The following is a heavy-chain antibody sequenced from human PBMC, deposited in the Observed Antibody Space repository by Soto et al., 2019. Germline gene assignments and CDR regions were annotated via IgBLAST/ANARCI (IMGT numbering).Heavy chain of an antibody. D-gene: IGHD3-22*01. V-gene: IGHV3-48*03. Sequence: GGSLRLSCAASGFTFSSYEMNWVRQAPGKGLEWVSYISSSGSTIYYADSVKGRFTISRDNAKNSLYLQMNSLRAEDTAVYYCASSAYQFDYWGQGTLVTVSS. CDR3: ASSAYQFDY. CDR2: ISSSGSTI. CDR1: GFTFSSYE. J-gene: IGHJ4*02.